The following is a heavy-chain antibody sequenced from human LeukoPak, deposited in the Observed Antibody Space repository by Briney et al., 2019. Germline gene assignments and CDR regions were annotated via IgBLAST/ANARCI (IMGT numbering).Heavy chain of an antibody. CDR2: ISSSSSTI. CDR3: ARGAYYYYMDV. V-gene: IGHV3-48*04. Sequence: GGSLRLSCAASGFTLSSYSMYWVRQAPGKGLEWVSYISSSSSTIYYADSVKGRFTISRDNAKNSLYLQMNSLRAEDTAVYHCARGAYYYYMDVWGKGTTVTVSS. J-gene: IGHJ6*03. CDR1: GFTLSSYS.